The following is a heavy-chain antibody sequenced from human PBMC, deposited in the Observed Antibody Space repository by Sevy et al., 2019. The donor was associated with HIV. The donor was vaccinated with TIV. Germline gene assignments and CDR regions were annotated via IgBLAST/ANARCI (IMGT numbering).Heavy chain of an antibody. Sequence: GESLKISCKGSGYRFTSYWIGWVRQMPGKGLEWMGSIYPGDSDTRYSPSFQGQVTISADKSISTAYLQWSSLKASDTAMYCCARHVTAPNNYYYYYMDVWGKGTTVTVSS. J-gene: IGHJ6*03. CDR1: GYRFTSYW. D-gene: IGHD4-4*01. CDR2: IYPGDSDT. CDR3: ARHVTAPNNYYYYYMDV. V-gene: IGHV5-51*01.